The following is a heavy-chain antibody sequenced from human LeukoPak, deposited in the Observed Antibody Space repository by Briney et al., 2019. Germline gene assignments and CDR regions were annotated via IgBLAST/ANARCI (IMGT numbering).Heavy chain of an antibody. J-gene: IGHJ4*02. CDR3: ARGVGMRMIVVSDVEDYFDY. CDR1: GGSISSYY. CDR2: IYTSGST. V-gene: IGHV4-4*07. D-gene: IGHD3-22*01. Sequence: SETLSLTCTVSGGSISSYYWSWIRQPAGEGLEWIGRIYTSGSTNYNPSLKSRVTMSVDTSKNQFSLKLSSVTAADTAVYYCARGVGMRMIVVSDVEDYFDYWGQGTLVTVSS.